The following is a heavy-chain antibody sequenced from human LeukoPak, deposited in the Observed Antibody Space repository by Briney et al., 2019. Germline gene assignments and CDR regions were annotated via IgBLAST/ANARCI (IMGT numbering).Heavy chain of an antibody. Sequence: GGSLRLSCAASGFTFSSYWMHWLRQAPGKGLVWVSRINSDGRSTSYADSVKGRFTIYRDNAKNTLYLQMNTLRAEDTAVYYCAREEGYCTSTSCHAGGHAFDIWGQGTMVTVSP. J-gene: IGHJ3*02. D-gene: IGHD2-2*01. CDR1: GFTFSSYW. CDR3: AREEGYCTSTSCHAGGHAFDI. V-gene: IGHV3-74*01. CDR2: INSDGRST.